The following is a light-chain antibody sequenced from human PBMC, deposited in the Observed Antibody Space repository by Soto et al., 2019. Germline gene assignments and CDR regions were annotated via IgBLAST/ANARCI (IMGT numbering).Light chain of an antibody. V-gene: IGKV3-20*01. CDR1: QSVSSSY. J-gene: IGKJ2*01. Sequence: EIVLTQSPGTLSLSPEERATLSCRASQSVSSSYLAWYQQKPGQAPRLLIYGASSRATGIPDRFSGSGSGTDFTLTISRLEPEDFAVYYCHQYGSSPGTFGQGTKLEIK. CDR2: GAS. CDR3: HQYGSSPGT.